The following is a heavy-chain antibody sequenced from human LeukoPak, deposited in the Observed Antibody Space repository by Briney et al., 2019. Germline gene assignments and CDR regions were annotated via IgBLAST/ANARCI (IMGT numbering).Heavy chain of an antibody. Sequence: GSSVKVSCKASGGTFSSYAISWVRQAPGQGLEWMGGIIPIFGTANYAQKFQGRVTITADESTSTAYMELSSLRSEDTAVYYRARGVGVITFGGVIVYYYMDVWGKGTTVTVSS. CDR3: ARGVGVITFGGVIVYYYMDV. V-gene: IGHV1-69*01. D-gene: IGHD3-16*02. CDR1: GGTFSSYA. J-gene: IGHJ6*03. CDR2: IIPIFGTA.